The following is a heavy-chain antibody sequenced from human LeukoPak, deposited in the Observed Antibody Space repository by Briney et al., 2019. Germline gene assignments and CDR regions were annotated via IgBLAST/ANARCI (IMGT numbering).Heavy chain of an antibody. CDR1: GGTFRSYA. CDR2: IIPMINTP. V-gene: IGHV1-69*13. CDR3: AIFQGTYGDNENDY. D-gene: IGHD4-17*01. J-gene: IGHJ4*02. Sequence: SVKVSCKASGGTFRSYAITWVRQAPGKGLEWMGGIIPMINTPKYAQKFQGRDSITADESTSTGYMEVSSLRSEDTAVYYCAIFQGTYGDNENDYWGQGTLVTVSS.